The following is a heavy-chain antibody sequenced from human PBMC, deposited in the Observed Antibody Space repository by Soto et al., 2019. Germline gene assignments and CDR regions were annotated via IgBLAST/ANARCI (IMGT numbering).Heavy chain of an antibody. J-gene: IGHJ6*02. D-gene: IGHD3-10*01. CDR3: ARGRYYGSGSRTDYYYYYGMDV. CDR2: IIPIFGTA. Sequence: QVQLVQSGAEVKKPGSSVKVSCKASGGTFSSYAISWVRQAPGQGLEWMGGIIPIFGTANYAQKFQGRVTITADESTSTAYMELSSLRSEDTAVYYCARGRYYGSGSRTDYYYYYGMDVLGQGTTVTVSS. V-gene: IGHV1-69*12. CDR1: GGTFSSYA.